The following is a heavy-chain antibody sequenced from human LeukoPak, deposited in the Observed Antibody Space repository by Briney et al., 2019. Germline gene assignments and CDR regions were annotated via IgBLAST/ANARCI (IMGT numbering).Heavy chain of an antibody. CDR1: GGSISSYY. Sequence: PSETLSLTCTFSGGSISSYYWSWIRQPPGKGLEWIGHIYYRGSTNYNPSLKSRVTISVDTSKNQFSLKLSSVTAADTAVYYCARAVSYYDSSGYLFDYWGQGTLVTVSS. CDR3: ARAVSYYDSSGYLFDY. V-gene: IGHV4-59*12. D-gene: IGHD3-22*01. CDR2: IYYRGST. J-gene: IGHJ4*02.